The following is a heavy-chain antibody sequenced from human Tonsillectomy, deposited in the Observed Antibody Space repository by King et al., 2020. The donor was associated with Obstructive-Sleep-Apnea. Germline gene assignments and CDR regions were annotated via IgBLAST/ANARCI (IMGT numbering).Heavy chain of an antibody. J-gene: IGHJ3*02. V-gene: IGHV3-48*04. CDR2: ISSSSSTI. D-gene: IGHD1-26*01. CDR1: GFTFSSYS. CDR3: ARKRIVGARDAFDI. Sequence: VQLVESGGGLVQPGGSLRLSCAASGFTFSSYSMNWVRQAPGKGLEWVSYISSSSSTIYYADSVKGRFTISRDNAKNSLYLQMNILRAEDTAVYYCARKRIVGARDAFDIWGQGTMVTVSS.